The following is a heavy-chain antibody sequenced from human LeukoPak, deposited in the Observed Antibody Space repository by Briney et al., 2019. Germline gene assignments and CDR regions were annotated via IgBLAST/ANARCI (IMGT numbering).Heavy chain of an antibody. CDR2: ISGSGDYT. CDR3: AKCILTGYYKGYMDV. Sequence: GGSLRLSCAASGFTFSSYGMSWVRQAPGKGLEWVSTISGSGDYTYYADSVKGRFTISRDNSKNTLHLQMNSLRAEDTAVYYCAKCILTGYYKGYMDVWGKGTTVTISS. V-gene: IGHV3-23*01. J-gene: IGHJ6*03. D-gene: IGHD3-9*01. CDR1: GFTFSSYG.